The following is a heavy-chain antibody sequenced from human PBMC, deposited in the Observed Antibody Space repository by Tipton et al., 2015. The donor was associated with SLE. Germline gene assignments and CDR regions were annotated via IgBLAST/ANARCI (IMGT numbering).Heavy chain of an antibody. CDR3: ARDAEGAPAEAFDI. V-gene: IGHV4-59*01. CDR2: IYYSGST. Sequence: TLSLTCTVSGGSISSYYWSWIRQPPGKGLEWIGYIYYSGSTNYNPSLKSRVTISVDTSKNQFSLKLSSVTAADTAVYYCARDAEGAPAEAFDIWGQGTMVTVSS. J-gene: IGHJ3*02. CDR1: GGSISSYY. D-gene: IGHD2-2*01.